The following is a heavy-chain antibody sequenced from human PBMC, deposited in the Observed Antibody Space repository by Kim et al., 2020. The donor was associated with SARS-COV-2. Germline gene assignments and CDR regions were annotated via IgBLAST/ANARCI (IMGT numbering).Heavy chain of an antibody. CDR2: IYPGDSDT. D-gene: IGHD3-22*01. V-gene: IGHV5-51*01. Sequence: GESLKISCKGSGYSFTSYWIGWVRQMPGKGLEWMGIIYPGDSDTRYSPSFQGQVTISADKSISTAYLQWSSLKASDTAMYYCATRGGYYDSSGHYRGFDYWGQGTLVTVSS. CDR1: GYSFTSYW. J-gene: IGHJ4*02. CDR3: ATRGGYYDSSGHYRGFDY.